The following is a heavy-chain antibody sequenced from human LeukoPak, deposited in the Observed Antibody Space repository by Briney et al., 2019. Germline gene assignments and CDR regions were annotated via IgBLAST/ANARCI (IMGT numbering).Heavy chain of an antibody. Sequence: GGSLRLSCAASGFSVSSNFMNWVRQTPGKGLEWVSIIHSSGSTFYADSVKGRFTVSRDDSKNTVYLQMNSLRAEDTAVYYCARSLFFDHWGQGTLVTVSS. CDR3: ARSLFFDH. J-gene: IGHJ4*02. CDR2: IHSSGST. V-gene: IGHV3-53*01. CDR1: GFSVSSNF. D-gene: IGHD2-21*01.